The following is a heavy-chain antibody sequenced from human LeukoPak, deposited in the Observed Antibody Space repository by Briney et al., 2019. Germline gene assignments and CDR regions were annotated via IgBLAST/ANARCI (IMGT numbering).Heavy chain of an antibody. Sequence: PSETLSLTCSVSGDSFSKDYWTWIRQPPGEGLEWIGYIYYSGSTNYNPSLMSRVSISVDTSKNQFFLKLSSVTAADTAVYYCAKTHSFTGHDSWGQGTLVTVSS. V-gene: IGHV4-59*03. CDR2: IYYSGST. D-gene: IGHD1-14*01. CDR1: GDSFSKDY. CDR3: AKTHSFTGHDS. J-gene: IGHJ4*02.